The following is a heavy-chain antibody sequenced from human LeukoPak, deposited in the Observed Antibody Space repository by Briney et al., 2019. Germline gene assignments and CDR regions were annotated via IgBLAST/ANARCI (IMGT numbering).Heavy chain of an antibody. V-gene: IGHV3-23*01. J-gene: IGHJ3*02. CDR1: GFTFSSYS. Sequence: GGSLRLSCAASGFTFSSYSMNWVRQAPGKGLEWVSAISGSGGSTYYADSVKGRFTISRDNSKNTLYLQMNSLRAEDTAVYYCAKDRFLEWYIYRGAFDIWGQGTMVTVSS. D-gene: IGHD3-3*01. CDR3: AKDRFLEWYIYRGAFDI. CDR2: ISGSGGST.